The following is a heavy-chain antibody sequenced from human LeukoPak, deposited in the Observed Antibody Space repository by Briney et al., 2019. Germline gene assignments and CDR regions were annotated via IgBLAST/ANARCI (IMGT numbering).Heavy chain of an antibody. CDR2: IKEDGSEI. CDR1: ALTFISYW. Sequence: GASLRLSCEASALTFISYWMRWVRQPPGKGLEWVDNIKEDGSEINYVDSVKGRFTIYRDNAKNSLFLQMNSLRVEDTAVYYCARDRGYSSFDYWGQGTLVTVSS. CDR3: ARDRGYSSFDY. D-gene: IGHD4-23*01. V-gene: IGHV3-7*01. J-gene: IGHJ4*02.